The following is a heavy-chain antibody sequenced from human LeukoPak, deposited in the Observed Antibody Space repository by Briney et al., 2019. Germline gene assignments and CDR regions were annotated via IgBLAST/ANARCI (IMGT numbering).Heavy chain of an antibody. CDR3: ARGRTLWFGEVENFDY. CDR1: GGSFSGYY. D-gene: IGHD3-10*01. J-gene: IGHJ4*02. Sequence: SETLSLTCAVYGGSFSGYYWSWIRQPPGKGLEWIGEINHSGSTNYNPSLKSRVTISVDTSKNQFSLKLSSVTAADTAVYYCARGRTLWFGEVENFDYWGQGTLVTVSS. V-gene: IGHV4-34*01. CDR2: INHSGST.